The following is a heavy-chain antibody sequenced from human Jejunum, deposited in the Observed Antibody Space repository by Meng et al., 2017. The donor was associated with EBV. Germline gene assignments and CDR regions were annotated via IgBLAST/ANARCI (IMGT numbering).Heavy chain of an antibody. D-gene: IGHD1-1*01. Sequence: LQGSAPGLVKPSDTLPLPCAVSGYSMSNSNWWGWIRQPPGKGLEWIGYIYYTGTTYYNPSLKSRVTMSIDTSKNHFSLKLTSVTTMDTAVYYCAKRMPGTGFDYWGQGTLVTVSS. CDR1: GYSMSNSNW. CDR2: IYYTGTT. CDR3: AKRMPGTGFDY. J-gene: IGHJ4*02. V-gene: IGHV4-28*01.